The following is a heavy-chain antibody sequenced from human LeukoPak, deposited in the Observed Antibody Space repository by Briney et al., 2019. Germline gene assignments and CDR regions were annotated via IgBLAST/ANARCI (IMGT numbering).Heavy chain of an antibody. D-gene: IGHD5-24*01. CDR1: GFTFSSYD. J-gene: IGHJ4*02. V-gene: IGHV3-13*01. Sequence: GGSLRLSCAASGFTFSSYDMHWVRQATGKGLEWVSAIGTAGDTYYPGSVKGRFTISRENAKNSLYLQMNSLRAEDTAVYYCARVLGGDGYNYDYWGQGTLVTVSS. CDR3: ARVLGGDGYNYDY. CDR2: IGTAGDT.